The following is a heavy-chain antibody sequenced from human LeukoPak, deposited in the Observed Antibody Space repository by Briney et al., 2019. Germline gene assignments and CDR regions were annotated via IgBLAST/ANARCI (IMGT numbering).Heavy chain of an antibody. CDR3: ARQLPTAAADTRGYFDY. CDR1: GGSISIISSSTYY. J-gene: IGHJ4*02. D-gene: IGHD2-2*01. V-gene: IGHV4-39*01. CDR2: LYYGENS. Sequence: PSETLSLTCTVSGGSISIISSSTYYWGWIRQAPGKGLELIGSLYYGENSHYNPSLNSRATLSVDTSNNQFSLKVTSVTAADAAVYFCARQLPTAAADTRGYFDYWGQGTVVTVPS.